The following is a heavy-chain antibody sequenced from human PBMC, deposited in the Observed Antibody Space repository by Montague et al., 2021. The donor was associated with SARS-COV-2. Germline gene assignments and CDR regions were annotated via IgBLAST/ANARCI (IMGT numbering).Heavy chain of an antibody. CDR2: VYYTGST. V-gene: IGHV4-59*11. CDR3: ARAQNTCFIANCVNYFEV. D-gene: IGHD1-1*01. J-gene: IGHJ4*02. Sequence: SETLSLTCTVSAGSISSHYWSWIRQPPGKALEWIGYVYYTGSTKYNPSLKSRVTMSVDTPKNRFSLKLSSVTAADTAVYYCARAQNTCFIANCVNYFEVWGLGALVTVSS. CDR1: AGSISSHY.